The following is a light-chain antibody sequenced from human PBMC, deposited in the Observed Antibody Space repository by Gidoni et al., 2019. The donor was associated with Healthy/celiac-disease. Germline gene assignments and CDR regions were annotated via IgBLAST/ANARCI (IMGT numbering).Light chain of an antibody. CDR2: DAS. V-gene: IGKV1-13*02. J-gene: IGKJ2*04. CDR3: QQFNSYPCS. Sequence: AIQLTQSPSSLSASVGDRVTITCRASQGISSALAWYQQNPGKAPKLLIYDASSLESGVPSRFSGSGSGTDFTLTISSLQPEDFATYYCQQFNSYPCSFGQGTKLEIK. CDR1: QGISSA.